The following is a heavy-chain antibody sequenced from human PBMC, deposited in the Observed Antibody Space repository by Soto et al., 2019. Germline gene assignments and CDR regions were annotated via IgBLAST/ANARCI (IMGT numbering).Heavy chain of an antibody. CDR3: ATSPAYCGGDCHLGFEP. D-gene: IGHD2-21*02. J-gene: IGHJ5*02. V-gene: IGHV4-31*03. CDR1: GGSISSGGYH. CDR2: IYYSGST. Sequence: SETLSLTCTVSGGSISSGGYHWSWIRQHPGKGLEWIGYIYYSGSTYYNPSLKSRVTISVDTSKNQFSLKLSSVTAADTAVYYCATSPAYCGGDCHLGFEPWGPGIWVTVSS.